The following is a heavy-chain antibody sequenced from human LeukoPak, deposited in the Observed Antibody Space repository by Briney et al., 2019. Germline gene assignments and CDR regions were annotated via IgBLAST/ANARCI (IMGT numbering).Heavy chain of an antibody. CDR1: GGSFSGYY. CDR3: ARSMWEPRAYDY. Sequence: SETLSLTCAVYGGSFSGYYWSWVRQPPGKGLEWIGYIYYSGSTNYNPSLKSRVTISVDTSKNQFSLKLSSVTAADTAVYYCARSMWEPRAYDYWGQGTLVTVSS. CDR2: IYYSGST. V-gene: IGHV4-59*08. D-gene: IGHD1-26*01. J-gene: IGHJ4*02.